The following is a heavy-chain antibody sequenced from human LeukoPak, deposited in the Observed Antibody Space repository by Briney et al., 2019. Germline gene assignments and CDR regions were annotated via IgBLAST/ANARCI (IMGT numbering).Heavy chain of an antibody. CDR1: GFTFDDYG. CDR2: INWNGGST. J-gene: IGHJ5*02. Sequence: GGSLRLSCAASGFTFDDYGMSWVRQAPGKGLVWVSGINWNGGSTGYADSVKGRFTISRDNAKNSLYLQMNSLRAEDTALYHCARVRYSSGWYRWFDPWGQGTLVTVSS. D-gene: IGHD6-19*01. CDR3: ARVRYSSGWYRWFDP. V-gene: IGHV3-20*01.